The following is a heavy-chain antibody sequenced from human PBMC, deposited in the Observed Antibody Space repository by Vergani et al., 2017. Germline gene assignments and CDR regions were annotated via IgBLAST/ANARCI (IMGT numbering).Heavy chain of an antibody. J-gene: IGHJ4*02. V-gene: IGHV3-30*02. D-gene: IGHD6-19*01. Sequence: VQLLESGGGSAQPGESLRLSCVASGFTFTAHGLNWVRQAPGKGLEWVAFIRYDGSNKYYADSVKGRFTTSRDNSKNTLYLQMNSLRVEDTAVYYCAKDRDFLVSGSGWYAFDYWGQGILVTVSS. CDR2: IRYDGSNK. CDR1: GFTFTAHG. CDR3: AKDRDFLVSGSGWYAFDY.